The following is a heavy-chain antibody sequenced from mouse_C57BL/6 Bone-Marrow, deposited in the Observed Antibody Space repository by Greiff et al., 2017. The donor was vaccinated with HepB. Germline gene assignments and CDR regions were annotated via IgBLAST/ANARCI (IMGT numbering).Heavy chain of an antibody. J-gene: IGHJ2*01. CDR1: GYTFTSYW. CDR3: ARVEGRLLRFDY. V-gene: IGHV1-53*01. D-gene: IGHD1-1*01. CDR2: INPSNGGT. Sequence: QVQLKQPGTELVKPGASVKLSCKASGYTFTSYWMHWVKQRPGQGLEWIGNINPSNGGTNYNEKFKSKATLTVDKSSSTAYMQLSSLTSEDSAVYYCARVEGRLLRFDYWGQGTTLTVSS.